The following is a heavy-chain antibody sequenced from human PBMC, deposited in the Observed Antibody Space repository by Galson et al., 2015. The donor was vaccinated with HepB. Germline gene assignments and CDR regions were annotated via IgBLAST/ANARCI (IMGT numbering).Heavy chain of an antibody. V-gene: IGHV3-66*01. CDR3: TRERY. CDR2: IYSDGST. J-gene: IGHJ4*02. Sequence: SLRLSCADSGFTVTNNYMRWVRQAPGKGLEWVSVIYSDGSTYYADSVKGRFTISRDNSKNTLYLQMNSLRAEDTALYYCTRERYWGQGTLVTVSS. CDR1: GFTVTNNY.